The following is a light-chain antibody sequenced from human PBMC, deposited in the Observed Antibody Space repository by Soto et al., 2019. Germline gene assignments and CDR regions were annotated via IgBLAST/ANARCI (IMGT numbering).Light chain of an antibody. V-gene: IGKV3-20*01. CDR3: QQYGSSRT. J-gene: IGKJ1*01. Sequence: EIVLTQSPGTLSLSPGERATLSCRASQSVSSSYLAWYQQKPGQAPRLLIYGASSRATGIPDRFSGSGSGIDFTLTISRLEPEDCAVYYWQQYGSSRTFGQGTQVEIK. CDR2: GAS. CDR1: QSVSSSY.